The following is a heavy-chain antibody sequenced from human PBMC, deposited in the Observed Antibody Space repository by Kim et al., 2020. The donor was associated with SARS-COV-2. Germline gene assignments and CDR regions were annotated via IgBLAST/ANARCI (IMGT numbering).Heavy chain of an antibody. Sequence: ALRLSCAASGFTFSSYGMHWVRQAPGKGLEWVAVIWYDGSNKYYADSVKGRFTISRDNSKNTLYLQINSLRAEDTAVYYCARASFGAHSGYDCWGQGTLVTVSS. CDR2: IWYDGSNK. D-gene: IGHD5-12*01. V-gene: IGHV3-33*08. CDR1: GFTFSSYG. CDR3: ARASFGAHSGYDC. J-gene: IGHJ4*02.